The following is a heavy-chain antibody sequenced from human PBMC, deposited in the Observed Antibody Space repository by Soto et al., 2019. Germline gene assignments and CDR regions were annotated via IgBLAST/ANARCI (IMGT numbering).Heavy chain of an antibody. Sequence: GGSLRLSCAASGFTFSGSSIHWVGQASGKGLEWIGRIRSKTNSYATAYAASVKGRFTISRDDSKNTAYLQMNGLKTGDTAVYFCYTLMVRRITRTRWRLAYWGQGTLVPVSP. CDR2: IRSKTNSYAT. CDR3: YTLMVRRITRTRWRLAY. D-gene: IGHD3-10*01. V-gene: IGHV3-73*01. CDR1: GFTFSGSS. J-gene: IGHJ4*02.